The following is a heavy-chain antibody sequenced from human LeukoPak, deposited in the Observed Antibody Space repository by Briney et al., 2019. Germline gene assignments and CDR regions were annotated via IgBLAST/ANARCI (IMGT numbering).Heavy chain of an antibody. V-gene: IGHV4-39*01. D-gene: IGHD3-10*01. J-gene: IGHJ3*02. CDR2: IYYSGST. Sequence: SETLSLTCTVSGGSISSSSYYWGWIRQPPGKGLEWIGSIYYSGSTYYNPSLKSRVTISVDTSKNQFSLNLSSLTATDTAVYYCARQILLWFGELQDAFDIWGQGTMVTVSS. CDR3: ARQILLWFGELQDAFDI. CDR1: GGSISSSSYY.